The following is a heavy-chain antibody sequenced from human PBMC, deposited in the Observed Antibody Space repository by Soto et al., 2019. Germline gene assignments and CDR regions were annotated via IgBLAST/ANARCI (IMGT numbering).Heavy chain of an antibody. CDR3: ARGGHVVVVTAALDY. CDR1: GDTFTDYY. D-gene: IGHD2-21*02. Sequence: QVQLMQSGAEVKKPGASVKVSCKASGDTFTDYYIHWVRQAPGQGLEWMGTVNPSGGHTTYAQHFLGRVTMTRDTSTNTLYMELTSLTSHDTAVYYCARGGHVVVVTAALDYWGQGTLVTVSS. CDR2: VNPSGGHT. J-gene: IGHJ4*02. V-gene: IGHV1-46*01.